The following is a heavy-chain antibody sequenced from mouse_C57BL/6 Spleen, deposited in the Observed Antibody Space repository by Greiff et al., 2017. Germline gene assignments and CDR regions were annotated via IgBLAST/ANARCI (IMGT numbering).Heavy chain of an antibody. Sequence: QVQLKQPGAELVRPGSSVKLSCKASGYTFTSYWMHWVKQRPIQGLEWIGNIDPSDSETHYNQKFKDKATLTVDKSSSTAYMQLSSLTSEDSAVYYCARSNYYGSSYEVDYWGQGTTLTVSS. CDR1: GYTFTSYW. J-gene: IGHJ2*01. CDR3: ARSNYYGSSYEVDY. V-gene: IGHV1-52*01. D-gene: IGHD1-1*01. CDR2: IDPSDSET.